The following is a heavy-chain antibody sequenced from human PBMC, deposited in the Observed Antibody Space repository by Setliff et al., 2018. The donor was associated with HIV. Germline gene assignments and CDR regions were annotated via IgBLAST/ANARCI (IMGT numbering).Heavy chain of an antibody. J-gene: IGHJ4*02. V-gene: IGHV4-31*03. CDR3: ARLSCSSNSCPFDY. CDR2: IFNSGST. CDR1: GGSISSDSSS. D-gene: IGHD2-2*01. Sequence: SETLSLTCTVSGGSISSDSSSWTWIRQHPGKGLEWIGCIFNSGSTHYKPSLKSRLTISLDTSKSQFSLNLRSVTAADTAVYYCARLSCSSNSCPFDYWVQGTLVTVSS.